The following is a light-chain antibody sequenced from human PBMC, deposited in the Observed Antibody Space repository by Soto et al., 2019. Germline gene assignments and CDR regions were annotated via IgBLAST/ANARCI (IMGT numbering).Light chain of an antibody. J-gene: IGKJ4*02. CDR2: DAS. CDR3: PQYDSLPLT. Sequence: DIQMTQSPSSLSASVGDRVTITCQASQDISNYLNWYQQKPGKAPKLLIYDASNLETGVPSRFSGSGSGTDFSFTISSLQPEDIATYYFPQYDSLPLTCGGGTRVEIK. CDR1: QDISNY. V-gene: IGKV1-33*01.